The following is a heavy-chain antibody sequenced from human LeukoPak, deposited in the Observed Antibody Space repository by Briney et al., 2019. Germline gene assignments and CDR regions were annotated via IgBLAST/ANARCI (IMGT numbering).Heavy chain of an antibody. Sequence: PSETLSLTCTVSGDSISNSHYYWGWIRQPPGKGLEWIGSIYYSGSTYYNPSLKSRVTISVDTSKNQFSLKLSSVTAADAAVYYCARDLGIRDWFDPWGQGTLVTVSS. CDR3: ARDLGIRDWFDP. CDR2: IYYSGST. D-gene: IGHD1-14*01. CDR1: GDSISNSHYY. J-gene: IGHJ5*02. V-gene: IGHV4-39*07.